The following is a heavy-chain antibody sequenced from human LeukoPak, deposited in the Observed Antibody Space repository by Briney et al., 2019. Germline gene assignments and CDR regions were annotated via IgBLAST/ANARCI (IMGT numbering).Heavy chain of an antibody. CDR2: IYYSGRT. CDR3: ARSALGRDAFDI. Sequence: SQTLSLTNTLSARSVRRGSYYWNWIRQPPEKGLEWIGYIYYSGRTDYNPSPKSRVTISVDTSKNLFSLKLSSVTAADTAVYYCARSALGRDAFDIWGQGTMVTVSS. D-gene: IGHD1-26*01. CDR1: ARSVRRGSYY. J-gene: IGHJ3*02. V-gene: IGHV4-61*03.